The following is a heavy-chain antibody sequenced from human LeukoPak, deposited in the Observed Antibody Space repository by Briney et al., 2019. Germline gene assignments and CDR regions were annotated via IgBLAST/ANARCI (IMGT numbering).Heavy chain of an antibody. CDR3: ASIVVAPVGIDDAFDI. Sequence: SETLSLTCTVSGGSISSSSYYWGWIRQPPGKGLEWIGSIYYSGSTYYNPSLKSRVTISVDTSKNQFSLKLSSVTAADTAVYYCASIVVAPVGIDDAFDIWGQGTMVTVSS. J-gene: IGHJ3*02. D-gene: IGHD2-2*01. V-gene: IGHV4-39*07. CDR2: IYYSGST. CDR1: GGSISSSSYY.